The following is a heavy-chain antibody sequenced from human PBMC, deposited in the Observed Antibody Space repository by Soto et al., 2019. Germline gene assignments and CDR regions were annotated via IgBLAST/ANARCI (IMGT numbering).Heavy chain of an antibody. D-gene: IGHD3-3*01. J-gene: IGHJ6*02. CDR3: ARGSVYYDFWSGYSGVYYGMDV. V-gene: IGHV4-34*01. CDR1: GGSFSGYY. CDR2: INHSGST. Sequence: SETLSLTCAVYGGSFSGYYWSWIRQPPGKGLEWIGEINHSGSTNYNPSLKSRVTISVDTSKNQFSLKLSSVTAADTAVYYCARGSVYYDFWSGYSGVYYGMDVWGQGTTVTVSS.